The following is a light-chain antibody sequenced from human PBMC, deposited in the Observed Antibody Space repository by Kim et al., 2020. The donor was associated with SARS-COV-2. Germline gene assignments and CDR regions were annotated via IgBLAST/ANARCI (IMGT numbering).Light chain of an antibody. J-gene: IGLJ3*02. V-gene: IGLV6-57*01. CDR2: EDN. Sequence: GKTVTISFTRSSGSIASSYVQWYQQRPGSSPTTLIYEDNQRTPGVPERFSGSVDSSSNSASLTISGLKTEDEADYFCQSYDDFNRVFGGGTQLTVL. CDR3: QSYDDFNRV. CDR1: SGSIASSY.